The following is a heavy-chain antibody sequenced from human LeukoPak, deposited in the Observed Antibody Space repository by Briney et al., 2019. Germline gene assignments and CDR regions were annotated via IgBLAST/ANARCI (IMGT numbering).Heavy chain of an antibody. CDR1: GGSISSSSYY. J-gene: IGHJ4*02. CDR2: IYYSGST. CDR3: ARQGLPTGEGDFDY. Sequence: PSETLSLTCTVSGGSISSSSYYWGWIRQPPGKGLEWIGSIYYSGSTYYNPSLKGRVTISVDTSKNQFSLKLSSVTAADTAVYYCARQGLPTGEGDFDYWGQGTLVTVSS. V-gene: IGHV4-39*01. D-gene: IGHD7-27*01.